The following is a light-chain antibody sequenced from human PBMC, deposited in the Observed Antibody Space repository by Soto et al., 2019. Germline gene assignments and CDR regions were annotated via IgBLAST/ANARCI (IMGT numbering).Light chain of an antibody. CDR2: GAS. J-gene: IGKJ1*01. CDR3: QQYGSSPRT. V-gene: IGKV3-20*01. Sequence: EIVLTQSPGTLSLSPGERATLSCRASQSVRSNYLAWYQQKPGQAPSLLMQGASRRSAGVPARCSGSGSGTDFSLTISRLVPEDVAVYYCQQYGSSPRTFGQGTKVDI. CDR1: QSVRSNY.